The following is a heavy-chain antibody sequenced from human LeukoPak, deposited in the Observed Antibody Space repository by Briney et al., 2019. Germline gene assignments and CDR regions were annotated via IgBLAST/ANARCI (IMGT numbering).Heavy chain of an antibody. V-gene: IGHV3-48*02. D-gene: IGHD2-21*01. CDR2: ISRSSTTI. Sequence: SGGSLRLSCAASGFTFSSYSMNWVRQALGKGLEWVSYISRSSTTIYYADSVKGRFTISRDNAKNSLYLQMSSLRDEDTAVYYCARDLVVKRYAFDIWGQGTMVTVSS. J-gene: IGHJ3*02. CDR1: GFTFSSYS. CDR3: ARDLVVKRYAFDI.